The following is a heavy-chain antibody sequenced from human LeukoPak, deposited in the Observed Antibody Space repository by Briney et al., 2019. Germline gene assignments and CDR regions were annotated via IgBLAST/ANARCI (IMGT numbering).Heavy chain of an antibody. Sequence: SETLSLTCTVSGDSISSYYWSWMRQPPGKGLEWIGYIYFSGTTYYNPSLKSRVTISVDTSKNQFSLKLSSVTAADTAVYYCARQRLGYCSGGSCYSYAFDIWGRGTMVTVSS. D-gene: IGHD2-15*01. CDR1: GDSISSYY. CDR3: ARQRLGYCSGGSCYSYAFDI. CDR2: IYFSGTT. J-gene: IGHJ3*02. V-gene: IGHV4-59*12.